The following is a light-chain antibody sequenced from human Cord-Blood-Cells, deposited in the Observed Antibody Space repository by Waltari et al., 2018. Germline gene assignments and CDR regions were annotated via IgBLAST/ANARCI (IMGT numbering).Light chain of an antibody. CDR2: DVS. J-gene: IGLJ3*02. CDR1: SRDVGGYNY. CDR3: SSYTSSSTWV. Sequence: QSALTQPASVSGSPGQSIPIPCTGTSRDVGGYNYVSWYQQHPGKAPKLMIYDVSTRPSGVSNRFSGSKSGNTASLTISGLQAEDEADYYCSSYTSSSTWVFGGGTKLTVL. V-gene: IGLV2-14*03.